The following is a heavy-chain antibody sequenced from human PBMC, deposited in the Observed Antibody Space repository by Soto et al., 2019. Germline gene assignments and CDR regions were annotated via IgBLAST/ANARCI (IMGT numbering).Heavy chain of an antibody. V-gene: IGHV3-11*05. CDR2: ISRSGHYT. J-gene: IGHJ6*02. Sequence: QVQLVESGGGLVKPGGSLRLSCAASGITFSDYYMSWIRQAPGKGLEWVSYISRSGHYTEHADSVRVRFTTSRDNARNPLYLQMSSLRVRKTAVNYWARELAGMDVWGQGTTVTVSS. CDR3: ARELAGMDV. CDR1: GITFSDYY.